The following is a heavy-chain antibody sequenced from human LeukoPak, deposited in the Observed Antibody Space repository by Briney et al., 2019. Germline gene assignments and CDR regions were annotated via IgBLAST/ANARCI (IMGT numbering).Heavy chain of an antibody. Sequence: GGSLRLSCAAYEFTFSSYGMHWVRQAPGKGLEWVAVIWYDGTDESYADSVKGRFTISRDNSKNTLYLQMNSLRAEDTAVYYCVRDSPMVRGLKYYFDYWGQGTLVTVSS. CDR3: VRDSPMVRGLKYYFDY. J-gene: IGHJ4*02. CDR1: EFTFSSYG. CDR2: IWYDGTDE. V-gene: IGHV3-33*01. D-gene: IGHD3-10*01.